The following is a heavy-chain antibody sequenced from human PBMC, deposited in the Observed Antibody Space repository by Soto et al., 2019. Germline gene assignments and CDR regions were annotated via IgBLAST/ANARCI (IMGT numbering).Heavy chain of an antibody. V-gene: IGHV4-30-4*01. CDR3: ARGSYYDYVWGNYRPLSFDY. J-gene: IGHJ4*02. D-gene: IGHD3-16*02. CDR1: GGSISSADYY. CDR2: LYYSGST. Sequence: PSQTLSLTCTVSGGSISSADYYWSWIRQPPGKGLECIGYLYYSGSTYYNPSLKSRVTISVDTSTNQLSLNLSSVTAADTAVYYCARGSYYDYVWGNYRPLSFDYWGQGTLVTVSS.